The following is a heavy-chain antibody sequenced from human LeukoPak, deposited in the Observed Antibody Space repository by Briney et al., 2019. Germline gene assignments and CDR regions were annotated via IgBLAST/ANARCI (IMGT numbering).Heavy chain of an antibody. CDR1: RGSIGGYH. CDR2: IYYSGRT. V-gene: IGHV4-59*07. CDR3: ARGDIVVVKSIDY. J-gene: IGHJ4*02. D-gene: IGHD2-15*01. Sequence: SDTLSLTCTVSRGSIGGYHWSWIRQPPGMGLEWIGYIYYSGRTSYNPSLKSRVTISVDTSKNQFSLKLSSVTAADTAVYYCARGDIVVVKSIDYWGQGTLVTVSS.